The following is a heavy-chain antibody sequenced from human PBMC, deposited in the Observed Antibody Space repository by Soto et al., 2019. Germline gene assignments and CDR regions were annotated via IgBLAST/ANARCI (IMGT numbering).Heavy chain of an antibody. CDR1: GASISSSGSY. D-gene: IGHD1-26*01. CDR2: IYYSGST. V-gene: IGHV4-31*03. Sequence: QVQLQESGPGLVKPSQTLSLTCTVSGASISSSGSYWTWIRQHPGKGLEWIGYIYYSGSTSYNSSPRCRLTISLNTSKNQFSLRLSSVTAADTAVDYCARAGPWWEVRDRADCWGQGTLVTVSS. CDR3: ARAGPWWEVRDRADC. J-gene: IGHJ4*02.